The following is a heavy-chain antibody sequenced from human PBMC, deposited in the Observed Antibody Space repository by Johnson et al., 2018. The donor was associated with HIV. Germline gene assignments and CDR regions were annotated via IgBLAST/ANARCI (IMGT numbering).Heavy chain of an antibody. CDR2: IRYDGSNK. CDR1: GFTFSSYG. J-gene: IGHJ3*02. D-gene: IGHD1-26*01. V-gene: IGHV3-30*02. Sequence: QVQLVESGGGLVQPGGSLRLSCVASGFTFSSYGMHWVRQAPGKGLEWVAFIRYDGSNKYYADSVKGRFTISSDNSKNTLYLQMNSLRAEDTAVYYCAKDSRRWGAFSDAFDIWGQGTMVTVSS. CDR3: AKDSRRWGAFSDAFDI.